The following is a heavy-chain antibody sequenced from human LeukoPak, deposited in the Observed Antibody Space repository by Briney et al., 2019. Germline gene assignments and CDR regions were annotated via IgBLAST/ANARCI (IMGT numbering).Heavy chain of an antibody. Sequence: ASVKVSCKASGYTFTSYGISWVRQAPGQGLEWMGWISAYNGNTNYAQKPQGRVTMTTDTSTSTAYMELRSLRSDDTAVYYCAREFDYGDYVPESLDAFDIWGQGTMVTVSS. CDR1: GYTFTSYG. J-gene: IGHJ3*02. V-gene: IGHV1-18*01. CDR3: AREFDYGDYVPESLDAFDI. CDR2: ISAYNGNT. D-gene: IGHD4-17*01.